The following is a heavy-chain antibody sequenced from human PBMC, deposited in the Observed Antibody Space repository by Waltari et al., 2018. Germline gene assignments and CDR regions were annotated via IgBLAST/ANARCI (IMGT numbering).Heavy chain of an antibody. CDR1: GGSISSSNYY. D-gene: IGHD3-22*01. CDR3: ARSGYYDSSGYYWWFDP. CDR2: IYYSGST. V-gene: IGHV4-39*01. J-gene: IGHJ5*02. Sequence: QLQLQESGPGLVKPSETLSITCTVSGGSISSSNYYWGWIRQPPGKGLEWIGIIYYSGSTYDNPSLKSRVTISVDTSKNQFYLKLNSVTAADTAVHYCARSGYYDSSGYYWWFDPWGQGTLVTVSS.